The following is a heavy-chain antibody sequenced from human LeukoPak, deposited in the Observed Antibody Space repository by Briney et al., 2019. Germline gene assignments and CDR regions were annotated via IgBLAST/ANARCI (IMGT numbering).Heavy chain of an antibody. J-gene: IGHJ6*03. D-gene: IGHD3-10*01. CDR1: GGSISSYY. CDR3: ARTVGDGSGSYLYYYYYMDA. CDR2: IYTSGST. Sequence: PSETLSLTCTVSGGSISSYYWSWIRQPAGKGLEWIGRIYTSGSTNYNPSLKSRVTMSVDTSKNQFSLKLSSVTAADTAVYYCARTVGDGSGSYLYYYYYMDAWGKGTTVTVSS. V-gene: IGHV4-4*07.